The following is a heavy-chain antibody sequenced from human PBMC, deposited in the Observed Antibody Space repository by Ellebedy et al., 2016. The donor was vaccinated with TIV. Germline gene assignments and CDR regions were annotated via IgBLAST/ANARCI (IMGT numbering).Heavy chain of an antibody. J-gene: IGHJ4*02. D-gene: IGHD5-24*01. V-gene: IGHV4-39*01. CDR1: GGSISSSSYY. CDR3: ARGDGYNYNGFDY. Sequence: GSLRLXCTVSGGSISSSSYYWGWIRQPPGKGLEWIGSIYYSGSTYYNPSLKSRVTISVDTSKNQFSLKLSSVTAADTAVYYCARGDGYNYNGFDYWGQGTLVTVSS. CDR2: IYYSGST.